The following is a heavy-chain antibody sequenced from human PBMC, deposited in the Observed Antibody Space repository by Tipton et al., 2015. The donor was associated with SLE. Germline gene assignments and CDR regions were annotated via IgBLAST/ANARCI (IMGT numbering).Heavy chain of an antibody. CDR3: ARDLDYVWGSYRPRAFDI. D-gene: IGHD3-16*02. Sequence: TLSLTCTVSGGSISSYYWSWIRQPPGKGLEWIGYIYYSGSTNYNPSLKSRVTISVDTSKNQFSLKLSSVTAADTAVYYCARDLDYVWGSYRPRAFDIWGQGTMVTVSS. CDR1: GGSISSYY. V-gene: IGHV4-59*01. J-gene: IGHJ3*02. CDR2: IYYSGST.